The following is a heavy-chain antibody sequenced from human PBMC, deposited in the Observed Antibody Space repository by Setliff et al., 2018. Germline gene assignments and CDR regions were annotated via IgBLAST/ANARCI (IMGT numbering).Heavy chain of an antibody. CDR2: TIPMFGTT. V-gene: IGHV1-69*05. D-gene: IGHD6-6*01. Sequence: SVKVSCKASGGTFSSYGISWVRQAPGQGLEWMGGTIPMFGTTNYARKFQGRVTIITDESTSTAYMQLSSLGSEDTAVYYCVGEGVHSRSSTDYRYYVDVWGKGTTVTVSS. J-gene: IGHJ6*03. CDR1: GGTFSSYG. CDR3: VGEGVHSRSSTDYRYYVDV.